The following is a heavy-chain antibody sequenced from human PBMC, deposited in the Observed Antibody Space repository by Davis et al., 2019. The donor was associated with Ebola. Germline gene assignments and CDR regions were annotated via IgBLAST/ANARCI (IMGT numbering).Heavy chain of an antibody. CDR3: ARGNRYCSGDTCANWLDP. J-gene: IGHJ5*02. CDR2: IRFDGSNK. CDR1: GFTFSSYW. V-gene: IGHV3-30*02. D-gene: IGHD2-15*01. Sequence: GGSLRLSCAASGFTFSSYWMSWVRQAPGKGLEWVAFIRFDGSNKYYADSLKGRFTISRDNAKNTLYVQMNSLRAEDTAVYYCARGNRYCSGDTCANWLDPWGQGTLVTVSS.